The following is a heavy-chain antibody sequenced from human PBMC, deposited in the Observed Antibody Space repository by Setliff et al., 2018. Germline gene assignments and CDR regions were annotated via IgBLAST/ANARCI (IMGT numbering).Heavy chain of an antibody. CDR3: ARLGAPASHDAFDI. Sequence: GESLKISCKGSGYRFTTYWIGWVRQMPRKGLEWMGIVFSGDSDTRYSPSFQGQVTMSADKSINTAYLQWSSLKASDTATYYCARLGAPASHDAFDIWGQGTMVT. V-gene: IGHV5-51*01. CDR1: GYRFTTYW. D-gene: IGHD6-25*01. J-gene: IGHJ3*02. CDR2: VFSGDSDT.